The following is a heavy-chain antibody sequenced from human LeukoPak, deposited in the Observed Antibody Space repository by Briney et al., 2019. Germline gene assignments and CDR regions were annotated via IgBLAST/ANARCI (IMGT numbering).Heavy chain of an antibody. CDR1: GGTFSIYA. D-gene: IGHD4-17*01. CDR2: IIPIFGTA. Sequence: ASVKVSCKASGGTFSIYAISWVRQAPGQGLEWMGGIIPIFGTANYAQKFQGRVTITADESTSTAYMELSSLRSEDTAVYYCVMTTEKNNWFDPWGQGTLVTVSS. V-gene: IGHV1-69*01. CDR3: VMTTEKNNWFDP. J-gene: IGHJ5*02.